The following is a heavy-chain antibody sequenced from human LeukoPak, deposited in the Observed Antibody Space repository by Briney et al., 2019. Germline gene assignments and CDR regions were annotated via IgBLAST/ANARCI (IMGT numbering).Heavy chain of an antibody. CDR2: IYHSGDT. J-gene: IGHJ4*02. V-gene: IGHV4-38-2*01. D-gene: IGHD2-15*01. Sequence: SETLSLTCVVSGYSISSGYYWGWIRQPPGKGLEWIGSIYHSGDTYYNPSLKSRITISIDTSENHFSLKVNSVTAADTAVYYCVRQGYCRGGTCYRYFDYWGQGTLVTVSS. CDR3: VRQGYCRGGTCYRYFDY. CDR1: GYSISSGYY.